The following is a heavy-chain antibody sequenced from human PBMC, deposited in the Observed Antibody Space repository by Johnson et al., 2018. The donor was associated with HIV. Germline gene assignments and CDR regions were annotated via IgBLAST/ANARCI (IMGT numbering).Heavy chain of an antibody. J-gene: IGHJ3*02. V-gene: IGHV3-30*02. Sequence: QVQLVESGGGLVQPGGSLRLSCAASGFTLSNHLMSWVRQAPGKGLEYVAFIRYDGSNKYYADSVKGRFTISRDNSKNTLYLHMNSLRAEDTAVYYCARDQSNGWNRGAFEIWGQGTVVTVSS. CDR1: GFTLSNHL. D-gene: IGHD6-19*01. CDR2: IRYDGSNK. CDR3: ARDQSNGWNRGAFEI.